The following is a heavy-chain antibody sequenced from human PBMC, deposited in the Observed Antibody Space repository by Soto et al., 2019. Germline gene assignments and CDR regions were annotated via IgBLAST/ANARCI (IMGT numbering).Heavy chain of an antibody. D-gene: IGHD6-13*01. J-gene: IGHJ6*03. Sequence: GASVKVSCKASGYTFTSYAMHWVRQAPGQRLEWMGWINAGNGNTKYSQKFQGRVTITRDTSASTAYMELSSLRSEDTAVYYCAAYSSSSYYYYMDVWGKGTTVTVS. V-gene: IGHV1-3*01. CDR2: INAGNGNT. CDR1: GYTFTSYA. CDR3: AAYSSSSYYYYMDV.